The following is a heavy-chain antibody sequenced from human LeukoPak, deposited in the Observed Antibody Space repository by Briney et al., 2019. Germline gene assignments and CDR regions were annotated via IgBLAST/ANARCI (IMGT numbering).Heavy chain of an antibody. J-gene: IGHJ3*02. Sequence: GGSLRLSCGASGFTFSRYWMTWVRQAPGKGLEWVANIKEDGSEKYYVDSVKGRFTISRDNAKNSLYLQMNSLRAEDTAVYYCARGQLVVPAANPRGAFDIWGQGTMVTVSS. CDR1: GFTFSRYW. V-gene: IGHV3-7*04. CDR2: IKEDGSEK. D-gene: IGHD2-2*01. CDR3: ARGQLVVPAANPRGAFDI.